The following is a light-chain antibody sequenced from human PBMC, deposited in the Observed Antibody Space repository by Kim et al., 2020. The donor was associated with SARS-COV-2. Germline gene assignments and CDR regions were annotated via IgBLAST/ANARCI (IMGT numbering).Light chain of an antibody. J-gene: IGKJ2*01. CDR1: QNINAG. V-gene: IGKV1-5*03. CDR3: QHYSRFPYT. CDR2: LAS. Sequence: SVSVGDRVTISCRASQNINAGLAWYQQKPGRAPKLLIYLASTLEIGVPSRFSGSGSGTEFSLTISSLQPEDFATYYCQHYSRFPYTFGQGTKLEI.